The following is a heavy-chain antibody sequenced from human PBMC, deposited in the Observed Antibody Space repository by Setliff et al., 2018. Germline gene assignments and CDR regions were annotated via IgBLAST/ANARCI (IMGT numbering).Heavy chain of an antibody. CDR3: ARAGLAAANRKGLLEF. CDR2: ISGYNGNT. Sequence: ASVKVSCKASGYTFTDFGITWVRQAPGQGLEWMGWISGYNGNTNYAQKLQGRVTMTRDVSTSTVYLELNSLTSEDTGVYYCARAGLAAANRKGLLEFWGQGTLVTVSS. D-gene: IGHD6-13*01. V-gene: IGHV1-18*01. J-gene: IGHJ4*02. CDR1: GYTFTDFG.